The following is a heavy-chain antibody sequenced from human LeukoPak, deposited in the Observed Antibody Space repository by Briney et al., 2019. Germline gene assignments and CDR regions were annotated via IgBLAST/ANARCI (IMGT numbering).Heavy chain of an antibody. V-gene: IGHV4-4*07. CDR1: GGFISTYY. D-gene: IGHD3-10*01. Sequence: SETLSLTCSVSGGFISTYYWSWIRQSAGKGLEWIGRIYKSGSSNYNPSLKSRVSMSVDSSKNQFSLKLSSVTAADTAVYYCARDLVRGVNNYWGQGTLVTVSS. CDR2: IYKSGSS. CDR3: ARDLVRGVNNY. J-gene: IGHJ4*02.